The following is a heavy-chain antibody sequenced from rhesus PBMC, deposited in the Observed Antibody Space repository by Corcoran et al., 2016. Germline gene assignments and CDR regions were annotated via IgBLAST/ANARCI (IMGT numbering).Heavy chain of an antibody. CDR1: GFTFSSYG. CDR2: ISYDGSKK. CDR3: ARDLEGMEWGDWLFDY. V-gene: IGHV3-54*02. J-gene: IGHJ4*01. Sequence: EVQLVESGGGLVQPGGSLRLSCAASGFTFSSYGMHWVRQAPGKGLEWVAVISYDGSKKYYADSVKDRVNISRDNSKNMLYLQMNDLKLEETAVYYCARDLEGMEWGDWLFDYWGQGVLVTVSS. D-gene: IGHD3-34*01.